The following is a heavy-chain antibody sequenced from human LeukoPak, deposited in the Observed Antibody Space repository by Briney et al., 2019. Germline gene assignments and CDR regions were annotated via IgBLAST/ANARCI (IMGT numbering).Heavy chain of an antibody. D-gene: IGHD3-10*01. CDR2: IYYSGST. J-gene: IGHJ4*02. V-gene: IGHV4-39*07. Sequence: SETLSLTCTVSGGSISSSSYYWGWIRQPPGKGLEWIGSIYYSGSTYYNPSLKSRVTISVDTSKNQFSLKLSSVTAADTAVYYCARDQRGRGDYWGQGTLVTVSS. CDR3: ARDQRGRGDY. CDR1: GGSISSSSYY.